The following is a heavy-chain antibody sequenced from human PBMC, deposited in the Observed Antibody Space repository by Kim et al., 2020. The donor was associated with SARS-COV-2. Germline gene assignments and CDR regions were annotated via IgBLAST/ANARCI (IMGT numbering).Heavy chain of an antibody. Sequence: GGSLRLSCAASGFTFDDYAMHWVRQAPGKGLEWVSLISGDGGSTYYADSVKGRFTISRDNSKNSLYLQMNSLRTEDTALYYCASDYYDSSGYYSVGYWGQGTLVTVSS. CDR3: ASDYYDSSGYYSVGY. V-gene: IGHV3-43*02. CDR1: GFTFDDYA. J-gene: IGHJ4*02. D-gene: IGHD3-22*01. CDR2: ISGDGGST.